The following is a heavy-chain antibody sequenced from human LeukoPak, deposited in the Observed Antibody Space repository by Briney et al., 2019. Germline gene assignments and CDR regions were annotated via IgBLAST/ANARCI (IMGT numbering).Heavy chain of an antibody. CDR1: GYSLTSYW. CDR2: IYPGDSDT. Sequence: GESLKISCKGSGYSLTSYWIGWVRQMPGKGLQWMGSIYPGDSDTRYSPSFQGQVTISADKSISTAYLQWSSLKAPDTAMYYCARPHSSGWLYWGQGTLVTVSS. J-gene: IGHJ4*02. V-gene: IGHV5-51*01. CDR3: ARPHSSGWLY. D-gene: IGHD6-19*01.